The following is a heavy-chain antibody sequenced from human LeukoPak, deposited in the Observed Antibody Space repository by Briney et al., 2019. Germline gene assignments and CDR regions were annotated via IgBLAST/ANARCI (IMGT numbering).Heavy chain of an antibody. Sequence: PGGSLRLSCAASGFTFSSYWMSWVRQAPGKGLEWVANINQDGSEKYYVDSVKGRFTISRDNAKNSLFLQMNTLRAEDTAVYYCAGDRGWFDPWGQGTLVTVS. V-gene: IGHV3-7*01. CDR2: INQDGSEK. CDR1: GFTFSSYW. J-gene: IGHJ5*02. CDR3: AGDRGWFDP.